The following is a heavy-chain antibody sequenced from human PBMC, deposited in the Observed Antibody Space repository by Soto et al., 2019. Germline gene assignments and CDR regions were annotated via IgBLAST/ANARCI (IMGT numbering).Heavy chain of an antibody. CDR2: IDDGGTNR. CDR1: GFTFLKYA. V-gene: IGHV3-23*03. D-gene: IGHD1-26*01. J-gene: IGHJ4*02. Sequence: PGGSMRLSCAASGFTFLKYAMSWVRPAPGNGLEWVSGIDDGGTNRYYADSVKGRFTISKDRSGNTLFLHMNSLRREDTTVYYCAKETSGVGVPLFDYWGQGTQVTVSS. CDR3: AKETSGVGVPLFDY.